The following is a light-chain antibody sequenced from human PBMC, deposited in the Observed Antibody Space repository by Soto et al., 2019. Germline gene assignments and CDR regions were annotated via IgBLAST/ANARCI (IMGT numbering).Light chain of an antibody. J-gene: IGKJ1*01. CDR2: KAS. Sequence: DIQMTQSPASLSASVGDRVTITCRAGQSIANYLNWYQQKPGKAPKLLIYKASTLESGVPSRFSGSGSGTDFTLTISSLQPEDVATYYCQKYNSAPSWTFGQGTKVDIK. V-gene: IGKV1-39*01. CDR1: QSIANY. CDR3: QKYNSAPSWT.